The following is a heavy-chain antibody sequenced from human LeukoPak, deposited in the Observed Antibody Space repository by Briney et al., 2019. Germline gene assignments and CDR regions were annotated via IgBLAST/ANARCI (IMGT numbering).Heavy chain of an antibody. V-gene: IGHV3-15*01. CDR1: GFTFSNAR. D-gene: IGHD6-19*01. CDR2: IKSKTDGGTT. J-gene: IGHJ4*02. Sequence: GGSLRLSCAASGFTFSNARMSWVRQAPGKGLEWVGRIKSKTDGGTTDYAAPVKGRFTISRDDSKNTLYLQMNSLKTEDTAVYYCTTDTVAVAPPGYWGQGTLVTVSS. CDR3: TTDTVAVAPPGY.